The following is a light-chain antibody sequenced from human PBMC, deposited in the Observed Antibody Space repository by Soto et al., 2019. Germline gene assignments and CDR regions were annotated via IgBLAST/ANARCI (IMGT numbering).Light chain of an antibody. Sequence: EIVLTQSPATLSLSPGERATLSCRASQGVSSYLAWYQQKPGQAPRLLIYDASNRATGIPARFSGSGPGTDFTLTISSLQPEDFATYYCQQLNSYPITFGQGTRLEIK. CDR1: QGVSSY. V-gene: IGKV3D-11*01. CDR3: QQLNSYPIT. J-gene: IGKJ5*01. CDR2: DAS.